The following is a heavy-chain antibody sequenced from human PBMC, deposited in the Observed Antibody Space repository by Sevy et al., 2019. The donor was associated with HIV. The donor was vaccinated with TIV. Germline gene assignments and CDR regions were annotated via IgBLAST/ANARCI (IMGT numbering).Heavy chain of an antibody. CDR3: TRLGDRTIVRDSGY. V-gene: IGHV3-73*01. CDR2: IRTKADSYAT. J-gene: IGHJ4*02. CDR1: GFAFSGSA. D-gene: IGHD1-26*01. Sequence: GGSLRLSCAASGFAFSGSAMHWVRQASGKGLEWVGRIRTKADSYATACSESLKGRLTISRDDSKNTAYLQMNSQKIEDSAVYYWTRLGDRTIVRDSGYWGQGTLVTVSS.